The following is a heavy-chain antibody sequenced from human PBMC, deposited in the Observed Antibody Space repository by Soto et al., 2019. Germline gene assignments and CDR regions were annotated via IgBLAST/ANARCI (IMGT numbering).Heavy chain of an antibody. V-gene: IGHV3-33*08. CDR2: MRYDGNNK. Sequence: GGSLRLSCAASGFTFVSYGMHWVREAPGTGLEWVAAMRYDGNNKYYADSVKGRFTNSRDNSKNTLYLQMNSLSAEDTAVYYCAREFGRAHCCSDCLPDCWGQGTLVTVSS. CDR1: GFTFVSYG. D-gene: IGHD2-21*02. CDR3: AREFGRAHCCSDCLPDC. J-gene: IGHJ4*02.